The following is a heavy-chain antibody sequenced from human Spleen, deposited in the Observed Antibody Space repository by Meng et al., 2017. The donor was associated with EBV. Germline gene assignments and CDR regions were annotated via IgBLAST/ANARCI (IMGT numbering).Heavy chain of an antibody. CDR1: GGSFPTSY. Sequence: QLLRWGRGLFKPSGTLSHTCAVDGGSFPTSYWTWIRQPPGKGLEWIGEINHRGSAHYSPSLKSRLTISVDTSKKQFALKLSSVTAADTAVYYCSRSLGAAGPDYWGQGTLVTVSS. CDR2: INHRGSA. CDR3: SRSLGAAGPDY. J-gene: IGHJ4*02. V-gene: IGHV4-34*01. D-gene: IGHD6-13*01.